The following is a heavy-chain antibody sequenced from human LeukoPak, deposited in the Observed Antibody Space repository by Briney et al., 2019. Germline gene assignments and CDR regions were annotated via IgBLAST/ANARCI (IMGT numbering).Heavy chain of an antibody. D-gene: IGHD6-19*01. Sequence: GASVKVSCKASGYTFTSYYMHWVRQAPGQGLEWMGIINPSGGSTSYAQKFQGRVTMTRDTSTSTVYMELSSLRSEDTAVYYCTRFWDSSGWYSAFDIWGQGTMVTVSS. J-gene: IGHJ3*02. V-gene: IGHV1-46*03. CDR3: TRFWDSSGWYSAFDI. CDR1: GYTFTSYY. CDR2: INPSGGST.